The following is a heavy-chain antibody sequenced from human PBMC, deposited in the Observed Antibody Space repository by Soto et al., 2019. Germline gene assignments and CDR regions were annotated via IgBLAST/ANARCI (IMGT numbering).Heavy chain of an antibody. Sequence: PGGSLRLVCTASGFTYRNYEMNWVRQAPGKGLEWVSTISSTGGSIQYADSVKGRFTVSRDNAEKSVYLQMTNLRVEDTAVYYCARSEYGDPFQADPYYYYGMDIWGRGTTVTVSS. CDR3: ARSEYGDPFQADPYYYYGMDI. J-gene: IGHJ6*02. CDR1: GFTYRNYE. CDR2: ISSTGGSI. D-gene: IGHD4-17*01. V-gene: IGHV3-48*03.